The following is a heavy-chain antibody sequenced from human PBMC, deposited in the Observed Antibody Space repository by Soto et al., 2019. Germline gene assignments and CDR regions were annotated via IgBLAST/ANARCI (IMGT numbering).Heavy chain of an antibody. D-gene: IGHD3-10*01. V-gene: IGHV3-74*01. CDR1: GFTFSSYY. Sequence: EVQLVESGGGLVQPGGSLRLSCATSGFTFSSYYMHWVRQAPGRGLVWVSFINEDGTGTGFADSVKGRFTVSRDNAKNTVSLEMNSLRAEYTAVSYCATGGRGVPHDYWGQGTLVTVSS. CDR3: ATGGRGVPHDY. CDR2: INEDGTGT. J-gene: IGHJ4*02.